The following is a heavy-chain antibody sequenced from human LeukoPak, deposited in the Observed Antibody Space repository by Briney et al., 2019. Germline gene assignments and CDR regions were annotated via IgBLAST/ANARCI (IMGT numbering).Heavy chain of an antibody. CDR3: ARDTGLRPFGYYGMDV. D-gene: IGHD5-12*01. V-gene: IGHV4-4*02. CDR1: GGSISSNNW. J-gene: IGHJ6*02. Sequence: SGTLSLTCAVSGGSISSNNWWSWVRQSPGKGLEWIGEIHYSGSTNYNPSLKSRVTISVDKSKNQFSLKLSSVTAADTAVYYCARDTGLRPFGYYGMDVWGQGTTVTVSS. CDR2: IHYSGST.